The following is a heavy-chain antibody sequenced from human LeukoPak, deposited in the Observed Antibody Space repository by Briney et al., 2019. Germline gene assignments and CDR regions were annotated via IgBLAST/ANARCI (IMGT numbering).Heavy chain of an antibody. V-gene: IGHV1-2*02. CDR2: INPNSGGT. J-gene: IGHJ5*02. CDR3: ARVYLSRRNWFDP. Sequence: ASVKVSCKASGYTFTGYYMHWVGQAPGQGLEWMGWINPNSGGTNYAQKFQGRVTMTRDTSISTAYMELSRLRSDDTAVYYCARVYLSRRNWFDPWGQGTLVTVSS. D-gene: IGHD3-3*02. CDR1: GYTFTGYY.